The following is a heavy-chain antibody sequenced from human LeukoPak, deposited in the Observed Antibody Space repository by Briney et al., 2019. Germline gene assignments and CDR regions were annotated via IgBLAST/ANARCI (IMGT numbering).Heavy chain of an antibody. CDR1: VFTFCSYA. Sequence: PGGSLRLSCAASVFTFCSYALSWVRDAPGEGREWVSAVDGSGGYTYYADSVKGRFTIHRDNSKKTQYLQTTSLRAEDTAIYYCAKESGPRGVQSAAPYWGQGTLVTVSS. V-gene: IGHV3-23*01. J-gene: IGHJ4*02. D-gene: IGHD3-10*01. CDR2: VDGSGGYT. CDR3: AKESGPRGVQSAAPY.